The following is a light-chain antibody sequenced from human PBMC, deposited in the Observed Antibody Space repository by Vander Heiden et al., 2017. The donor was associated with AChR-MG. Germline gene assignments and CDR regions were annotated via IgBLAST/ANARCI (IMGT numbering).Light chain of an antibody. CDR2: GRD. J-gene: IGLJ2*01. CDR3: NSRDCSGNRVL. V-gene: IGLV3-19*01. CDR1: SLRYHY. Sequence: SSELTQDPAVSVVLGQTVSITCQRDSLRYHYASWYQCRPGQAPILLIFGRDNRPSGIPGRFFGSSSGNTASLTITGAQAEDEADYYCNSRDCSGNRVLFGRGTRLTVL.